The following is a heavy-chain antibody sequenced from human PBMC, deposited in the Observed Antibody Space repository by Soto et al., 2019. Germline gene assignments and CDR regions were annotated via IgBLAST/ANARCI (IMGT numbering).Heavy chain of an antibody. Sequence: QVQLVESGGGGVQPGRSLRLSCAASGFTFSSYGMHWVRQAPGKGLERVAVISDDGSNKYYADSVKGRFTISRDNSKKTLYLQMNRLGAEDAAVYYCAEVGSEVIIHDGMDVWGQGTTVTVSS. CDR1: GFTFSSYG. D-gene: IGHD3-3*01. V-gene: IGHV3-30*18. CDR3: AEVGSEVIIHDGMDV. J-gene: IGHJ6*02. CDR2: ISDDGSNK.